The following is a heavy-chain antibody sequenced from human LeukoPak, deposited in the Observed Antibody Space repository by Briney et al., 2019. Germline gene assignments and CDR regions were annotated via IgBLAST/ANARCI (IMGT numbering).Heavy chain of an antibody. D-gene: IGHD6-13*01. Sequence: GESLMLSCKCFGYSFTSYWIGGVGQLPGNGLEWMGIFYPGDSDTTYSPSFKGQVPISADKSISTAYLQWSSLKASDTAMYYCARLLSLYSSSLIDYWGQGTLVTVSS. V-gene: IGHV5-51*01. CDR1: GYSFTSYW. CDR2: FYPGDSDT. CDR3: ARLLSLYSSSLIDY. J-gene: IGHJ4*02.